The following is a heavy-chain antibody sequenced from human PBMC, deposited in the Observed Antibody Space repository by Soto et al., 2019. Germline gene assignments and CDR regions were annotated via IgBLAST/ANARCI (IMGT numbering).Heavy chain of an antibody. D-gene: IGHD2-8*01. J-gene: IGHJ4*02. Sequence: ASVKVSCKASGYTFTGYYMHWVRQAPGQGLESMGWIYPDSGGTDYAQKFQGRVTMTRDTSISTAYMELSRLRSDDTAVYYCRVTGVSEVDYWGQGTLVTVSS. CDR3: RVTGVSEVDY. CDR2: IYPDSGGT. CDR1: GYTFTGYY. V-gene: IGHV1-2*02.